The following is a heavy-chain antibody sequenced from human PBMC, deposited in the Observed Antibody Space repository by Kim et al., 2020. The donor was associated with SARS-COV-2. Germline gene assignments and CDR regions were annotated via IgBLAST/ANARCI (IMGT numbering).Heavy chain of an antibody. V-gene: IGHV3-49*02. CDR3: TRVGAGFASGSFHP. J-gene: IGHJ5*02. Sequence: DAASVKGRFTISSDDSKSIAYLQMNSLKTEDTAVYFCTRVGAGFASGSFHPWGQGTLVTVSS. D-gene: IGHD3-10*01.